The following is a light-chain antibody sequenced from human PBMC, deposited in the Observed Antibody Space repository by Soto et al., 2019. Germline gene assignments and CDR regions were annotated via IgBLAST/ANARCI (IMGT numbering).Light chain of an antibody. Sequence: DIQMTHSPTSLSASVGDRVTITCRASQSISTYLSWYQQKPGKAPKXLINAAGSLQSGVPSRFRGSGSGTEFTITISSLQTDDFATYYCQQYKSYLGTFGQGTKVDIK. CDR2: AAG. V-gene: IGKV1-39*01. CDR1: QSISTY. CDR3: QQYKSYLGT. J-gene: IGKJ1*01.